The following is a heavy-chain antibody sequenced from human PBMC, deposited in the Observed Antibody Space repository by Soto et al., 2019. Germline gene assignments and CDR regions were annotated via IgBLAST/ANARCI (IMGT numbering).Heavy chain of an antibody. J-gene: IGHJ4*02. CDR3: ARYGSGSLDY. CDR2: IYYSGST. Sequence: SETLSLTCTVSGGSISSYYWSWIRQPPGKGLEWIGYIYYSGSTNYNPSLKSRVTISVDTAKNQFSLKLSSGTAADTAVYYCARYGSGSLDYWGQGTLVTVSS. D-gene: IGHD3-10*01. V-gene: IGHV4-59*01. CDR1: GGSISSYY.